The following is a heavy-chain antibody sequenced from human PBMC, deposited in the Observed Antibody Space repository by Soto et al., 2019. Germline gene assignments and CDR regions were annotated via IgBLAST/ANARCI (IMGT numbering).Heavy chain of an antibody. V-gene: IGHV4-31*03. J-gene: IGHJ4*02. CDR1: GGSISSGGYY. Sequence: LSLTCTVSGGSISSGGYYWSWIRQHPGKGLEWIGYIYYSGSTYYNPSLKSRVTISVDTSKNQFSLKLSSVTAADTAVYYCAIGANYYGSSGYPWYYFDYWGQGTLVTVSS. CDR3: AIGANYYGSSGYPWYYFDY. CDR2: IYYSGST. D-gene: IGHD3-22*01.